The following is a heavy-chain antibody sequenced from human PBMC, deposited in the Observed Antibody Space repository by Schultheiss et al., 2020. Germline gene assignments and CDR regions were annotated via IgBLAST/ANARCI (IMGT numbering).Heavy chain of an antibody. CDR2: IYHSGST. V-gene: IGHV4-34*01. J-gene: IGHJ4*02. CDR1: GGSFSGYY. Sequence: SQTLSLTCAVYGGSFSGYYWSWIRQPPGKGLEWIGEIYHSGSTNYNPSLKSRVTISVDTSKNQFSLKLSSVTAADTAVYYCAKDLTRIQLWVLTWYFDYWGKGTLVTVSS. D-gene: IGHD5-18*01. CDR3: AKDLTRIQLWVLTWYFDY.